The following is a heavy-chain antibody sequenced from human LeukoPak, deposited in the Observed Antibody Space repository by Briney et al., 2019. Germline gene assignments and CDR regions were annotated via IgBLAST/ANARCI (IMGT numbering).Heavy chain of an antibody. Sequence: KPSETLSLTCTVSGGSISSSSYYWGWIRQLPGKGLEWIGSIYYSGSTYYNPSLKSRVTISVDTSKNQFSLKLSSVTAADTAVYYCARHVGYCSGGSCYYYYGMDVWGQGTTVTASS. CDR1: GGSISSSSYY. D-gene: IGHD2-15*01. CDR2: IYYSGST. V-gene: IGHV4-39*01. J-gene: IGHJ6*02. CDR3: ARHVGYCSGGSCYYYYGMDV.